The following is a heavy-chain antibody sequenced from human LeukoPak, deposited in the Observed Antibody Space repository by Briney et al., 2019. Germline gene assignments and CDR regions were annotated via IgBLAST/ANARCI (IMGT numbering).Heavy chain of an antibody. CDR1: GFTFSSYW. D-gene: IGHD7-27*01. CDR2: ISSTSNYI. Sequence: GGSLRLSCAASGFTFSSYWMSWVRQAPGKGPEWVSSISSTSNYIYYAESVKGRFAVSRDNAKNSLYLQMNSLRADDTAVYYCARAGDILLVSYFHYYGMDVWGQGTTVIVSS. CDR3: ARAGDILLVSYFHYYGMDV. J-gene: IGHJ6*02. V-gene: IGHV3-21*01.